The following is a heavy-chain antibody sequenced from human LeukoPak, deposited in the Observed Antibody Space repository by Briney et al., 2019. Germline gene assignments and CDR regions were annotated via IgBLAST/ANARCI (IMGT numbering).Heavy chain of an antibody. Sequence: SVKVSCKASGGTFSSYAISWVRQAPGQGLEWMGRIIPILGIANYAQKFQGRVTITTDESTSTAYMELSSLRSEDTAVYYCARDGGSSPFDYWGQGTLVTVSS. CDR3: ARDGGSSPFDY. CDR1: GGTFSSYA. V-gene: IGHV1-69*04. J-gene: IGHJ4*02. CDR2: IIPILGIA. D-gene: IGHD2-2*01.